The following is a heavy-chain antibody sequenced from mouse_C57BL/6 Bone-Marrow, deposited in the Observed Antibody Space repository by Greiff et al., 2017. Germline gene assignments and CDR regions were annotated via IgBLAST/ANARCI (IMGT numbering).Heavy chain of an antibody. CDR2: IDPSDSYT. V-gene: IGHV1-50*01. J-gene: IGHJ2*01. Sequence: QVQLQQSGAELVKPGASVKLSCKASGYTFTSYWMQWVKQRPGQGLEWIGEIDPSDSYTNYNQKFKGKATLSVDTSSSTAYMQLSSLTSEDSAFYYCARGITTVVDPLFDYWGQGTTLTVSS. CDR3: ARGITTVVDPLFDY. CDR1: GYTFTSYW. D-gene: IGHD1-1*01.